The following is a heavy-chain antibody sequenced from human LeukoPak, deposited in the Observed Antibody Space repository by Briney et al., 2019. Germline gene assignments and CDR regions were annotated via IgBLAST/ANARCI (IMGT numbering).Heavy chain of an antibody. CDR2: ISSSSSTI. CDR3: ARDLRRRSPGWFDP. V-gene: IGHV3-48*01. J-gene: IGHJ5*02. CDR1: GFTFSSYS. Sequence: GGSLRLSCAASGFTFSSYSMNWVRQAPGKGLEWVSYISSSSSTIYYADSVKGRFTISRDNAKSSLYLQMNSLRAEDTAVYYCARDLRRRSPGWFDPWGQGTLVTVSS. D-gene: IGHD5-24*01.